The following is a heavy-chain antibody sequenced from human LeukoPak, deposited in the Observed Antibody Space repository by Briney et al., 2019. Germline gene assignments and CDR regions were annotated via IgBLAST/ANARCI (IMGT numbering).Heavy chain of an antibody. Sequence: GSLRLSCAASGFTFSSCWMHWVRQAPGKGLVWVSRINSAGSGTSYADSVKGRFTISRDNAKNTLYLQMNSLRAEDTAVYFCARDYCSGGSCFFNWGQGTLVTVSS. J-gene: IGHJ4*02. CDR1: GFTFSSCW. D-gene: IGHD2-15*01. V-gene: IGHV3-74*01. CDR2: INSAGSGT. CDR3: ARDYCSGGSCFFN.